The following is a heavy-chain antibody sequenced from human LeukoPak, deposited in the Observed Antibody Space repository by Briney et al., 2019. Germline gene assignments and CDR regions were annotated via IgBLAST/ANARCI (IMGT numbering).Heavy chain of an antibody. D-gene: IGHD1-26*01. CDR3: AKDQWELLHFDY. J-gene: IGHJ4*02. Sequence: PGGSLRLSCAASGFTFSSYAMSWVRQAPGKGLEWVSAISGSGGSTYNADSVKGRFTISRDNSKNTLYLQMNSLRAEDTAVYYCAKDQWELLHFDYWGQGTLVTVSS. CDR1: GFTFSSYA. V-gene: IGHV3-23*01. CDR2: ISGSGGST.